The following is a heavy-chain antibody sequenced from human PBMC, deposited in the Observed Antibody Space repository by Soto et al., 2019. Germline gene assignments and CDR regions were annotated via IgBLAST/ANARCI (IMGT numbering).Heavy chain of an antibody. V-gene: IGHV3-23*01. CDR1: GFSFSTYS. CDR3: AKEPPSESLPGFGP. J-gene: IGHJ5*02. CDR2: INGGGTST. Sequence: PGGSLRLSCAASGFSFSTYSMSWVRQAPGTGLQWVSSINGGGTSTFYADSVKGRFTISRDNSNNTVHLQMNSLRAEDTAVYFCAKEPPSESLPGFGPRGQGALVTVSS.